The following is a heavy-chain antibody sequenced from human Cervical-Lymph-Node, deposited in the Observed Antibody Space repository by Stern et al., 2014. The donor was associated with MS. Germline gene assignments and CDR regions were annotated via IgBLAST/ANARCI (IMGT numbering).Heavy chain of an antibody. J-gene: IGHJ4*02. CDR3: ARDYEDTSMLFDH. D-gene: IGHD2-8*01. CDR2: ISYDGNHK. Sequence: VQLVESGGAVVQPGRSLRLSCAASGVTFSSYGMHSVRQAPGKGLEWVTVISYDGNHKYYAASVKGRFTISRDNSKNTLHLQMNSVTPDDTAIYYCARDYEDTSMLFDHWGQGTLVTVSS. V-gene: IGHV3-30*03. CDR1: GVTFSSYG.